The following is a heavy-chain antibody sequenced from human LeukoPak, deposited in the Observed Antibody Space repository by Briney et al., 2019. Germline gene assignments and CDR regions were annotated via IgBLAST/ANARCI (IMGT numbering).Heavy chain of an antibody. V-gene: IGHV3-11*04. CDR3: ARVLFFSSSGCAY. CDR2: ISSSGSTI. CDR1: GFTFSDYY. D-gene: IGHD3-22*01. Sequence: PGGSLRLSCAASGFTFSDYYMSWIRQAPGKGLEWVSYISSSGSTIYYADSVKGRFIISRDNAKNSLYLQMNSLRAEDTAVYYCARVLFFSSSGCAYWGQGTLVTVSS. J-gene: IGHJ4*02.